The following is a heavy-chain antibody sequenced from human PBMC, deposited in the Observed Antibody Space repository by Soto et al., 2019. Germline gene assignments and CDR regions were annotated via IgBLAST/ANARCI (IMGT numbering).Heavy chain of an antibody. D-gene: IGHD6-6*01. CDR2: INHSGST. V-gene: IGHV4-34*01. Sequence: QVQLQRWGAGLLKPSETLSLTCAVYGGSFSGYYWSWIRQPPGKGLEWIGEINHSGSTNYNPSLKSRVTISVDTSKNQFSLKLSSVTAADTAVYYCASSNRYSSSSGATLWFDPWGQGTLVTVSS. J-gene: IGHJ5*02. CDR3: ASSNRYSSSSGATLWFDP. CDR1: GGSFSGYY.